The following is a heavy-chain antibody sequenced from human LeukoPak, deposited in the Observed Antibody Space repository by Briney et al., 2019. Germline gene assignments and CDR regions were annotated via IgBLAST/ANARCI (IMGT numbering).Heavy chain of an antibody. Sequence: GGSLRLSCAASGFTFSSYSMNWVRQAPGKGLEWVSSISSSSSYICYADSVKGRFTISRDNAKNSLYLQMNSLRAEDTAVYYCARDPLDRIVGATFDWGQGTLVTVSS. V-gene: IGHV3-21*01. J-gene: IGHJ4*02. D-gene: IGHD1-26*01. CDR2: ISSSSSYI. CDR3: ARDPLDRIVGATFD. CDR1: GFTFSSYS.